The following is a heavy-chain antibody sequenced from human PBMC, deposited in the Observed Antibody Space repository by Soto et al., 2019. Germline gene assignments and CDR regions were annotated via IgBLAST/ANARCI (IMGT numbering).Heavy chain of an antibody. CDR3: ARERVVRGVITNYYYYGMDV. J-gene: IGHJ6*02. D-gene: IGHD3-10*01. Sequence: QVQLVQSGAEVKKPGASVKVSCKASGYTFTGYYMHWVRQAPGQGLEWMGWINPNSGGTNYAQKLQGWVTMTRDTSISTAYMGLSRLRSDDTAVYYCARERVVRGVITNYYYYGMDVWGQGTTVTVSS. CDR2: INPNSGGT. V-gene: IGHV1-2*04. CDR1: GYTFTGYY.